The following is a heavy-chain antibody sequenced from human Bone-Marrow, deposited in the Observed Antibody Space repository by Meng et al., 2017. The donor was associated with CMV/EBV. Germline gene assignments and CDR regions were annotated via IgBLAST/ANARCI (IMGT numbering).Heavy chain of an antibody. CDR1: GVSISSSSYY. CDR3: ASFHCSSSNCYTKNYDMDV. V-gene: IGHV4-39*07. CDR2: IYSSGNT. D-gene: IGHD2-2*02. Sequence: SETLSLTCTASGVSISSSSYYWGWIRQPPGKGLEWIGNIYSSGNTNYNPSLKSRVTTSVDTSKNQFSLKLSSVTAADTAVYYCASFHCSSSNCYTKNYDMDVWGQGTTVTVSS. J-gene: IGHJ6*02.